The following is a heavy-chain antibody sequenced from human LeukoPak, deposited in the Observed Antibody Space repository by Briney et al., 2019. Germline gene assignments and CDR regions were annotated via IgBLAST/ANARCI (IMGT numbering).Heavy chain of an antibody. D-gene: IGHD2-2*01. J-gene: IGHJ4*02. CDR2: INEDGSTE. Sequence: PGGSLRLSCEVSGITFRKYRMTWVRQAPGKGLEWVASINEDGSTEWYVDSVKGRFIVSRDNAKNSLYLQVSSLRVDDTAIYYCTRDYANARDYWGQGILVTVSS. CDR1: GITFRKYR. V-gene: IGHV3-7*01. CDR3: TRDYANARDY.